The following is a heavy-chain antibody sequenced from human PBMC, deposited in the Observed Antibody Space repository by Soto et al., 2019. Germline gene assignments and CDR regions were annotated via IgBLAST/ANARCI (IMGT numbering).Heavy chain of an antibody. CDR1: GYTFTSYG. V-gene: IGHV1-18*01. CDR3: ARDLSSSWYGYFGY. CDR2: ISAYNGNT. Sequence: ASVKVSCKASGYTFTSYGISCVRQAPGQGLEWMGWISAYNGNTNYAQKLQGRVTMTTDTSTSTAYMELRSLRSDDTAVYYCARDLSSSWYGYFGYWGQGTLVTVSS. D-gene: IGHD6-13*01. J-gene: IGHJ4*02.